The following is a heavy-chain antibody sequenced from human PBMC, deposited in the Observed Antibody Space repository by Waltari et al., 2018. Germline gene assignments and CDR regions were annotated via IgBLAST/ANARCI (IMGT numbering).Heavy chain of an antibody. CDR3: ASQLRVDTAPFDI. V-gene: IGHV4-39*07. CDR2: IYHSGST. Sequence: QLQLQESGPGLVKPSETLSLTCTVSGGSISSSSYYWGWIRQPPGKGLEWIGSIYHSGSTYYNPSLKSRVTISVDTSKNQFSLKLSSVTAADTAVYYCASQLRVDTAPFDIWGQGTMVTVS. CDR1: GGSISSSSYY. J-gene: IGHJ3*02. D-gene: IGHD5-18*01.